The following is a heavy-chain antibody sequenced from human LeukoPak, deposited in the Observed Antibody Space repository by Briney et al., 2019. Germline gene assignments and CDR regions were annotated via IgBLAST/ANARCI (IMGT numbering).Heavy chain of an antibody. Sequence: GSLRLSCAASGFIFSDYTMNWVRQAPGKGLEWVSSVSSSGAYTFYADSVKGRFTISRDNAKNSLFLQMDSLRVDDSALYFCVRDLRFIGGSDWFDPWGQGTQVTVSS. CDR2: VSSSGAYT. CDR3: VRDLRFIGGSDWFDP. J-gene: IGHJ5*02. V-gene: IGHV3-21*01. D-gene: IGHD3-3*01. CDR1: GFIFSDYT.